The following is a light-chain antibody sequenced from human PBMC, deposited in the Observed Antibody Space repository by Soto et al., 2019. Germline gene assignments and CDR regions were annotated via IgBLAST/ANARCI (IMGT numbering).Light chain of an antibody. CDR3: QHYGSSPRT. J-gene: IGKJ1*01. CDR2: GAS. Sequence: EIVLTQSTGALSLSPGERATLSCGASQSVSSSYLAWYQQKPGQAPRLLIYGASTRATGIPDRFSGSGSGTDFTLPISRLEPEDFAVYYCQHYGSSPRTFGQGTKVEIK. CDR1: QSVSSSY. V-gene: IGKV3-20*01.